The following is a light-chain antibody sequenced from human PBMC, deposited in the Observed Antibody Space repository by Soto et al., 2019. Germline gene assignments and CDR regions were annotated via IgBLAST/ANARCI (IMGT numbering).Light chain of an antibody. CDR2: ENN. V-gene: IGLV1-51*02. J-gene: IGLJ1*01. CDR3: GTWDSSLGAYV. Sequence: QSVLTQPPSVSAAPVQKVTISCSGSSSNIGKNYVSWYQQLPGTAPKLLIYENNKRPSGIPDRFSGSKSGTSATLGITGLLAGDEADYYCGTWDSSLGAYVFGTGTKVTGL. CDR1: SSNIGKNY.